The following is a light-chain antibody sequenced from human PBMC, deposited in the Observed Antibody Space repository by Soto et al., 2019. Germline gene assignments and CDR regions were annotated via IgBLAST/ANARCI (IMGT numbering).Light chain of an antibody. CDR1: SGDIGRYNR. Sequence: QSALTQPASVSGAPGQSITISCTGTSGDIGRYNRVSWYQQHPGKAPKLIIYEVTDRPSGVSNRFSGSKSGNTASLTISGLQAEDEAEYYCSSYTNIKSGACVFGTGTKLTVL. CDR3: SSYTNIKSGACV. CDR2: EVT. J-gene: IGLJ1*01. V-gene: IGLV2-14*01.